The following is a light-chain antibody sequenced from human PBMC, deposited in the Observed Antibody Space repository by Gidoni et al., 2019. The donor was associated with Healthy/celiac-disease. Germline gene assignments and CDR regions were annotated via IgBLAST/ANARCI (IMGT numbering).Light chain of an antibody. Sequence: QSVLTQPPSVSGAPGQRVTIPCTGSSSNIGAGYDVHCCQQLPGTAPNLLIFGNSNRPSWVPDRFSGSKSCTSASLAITGLQAEDEADYYCQSYDSSLDVVFGGGTKLTVL. J-gene: IGLJ2*01. CDR1: SSNIGAGYD. CDR3: QSYDSSLDVV. V-gene: IGLV1-40*01. CDR2: GNS.